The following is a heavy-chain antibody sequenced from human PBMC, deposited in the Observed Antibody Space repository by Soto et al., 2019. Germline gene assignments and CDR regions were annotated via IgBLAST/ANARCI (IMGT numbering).Heavy chain of an antibody. CDR3: AKAGLWFGELLDYYYGMDV. V-gene: IGHV3-23*01. CDR1: GFTFSSYA. J-gene: IGHJ6*02. D-gene: IGHD3-10*01. Sequence: EVQLLESGGGLVQPGGSLRLSCAASGFTFSSYAMSWVRQAPGKGLEWVSAISGSGGSTYYADSAKGRFTISRDNSKNPLYLQMNSRGAEDTAVYYCAKAGLWFGELLDYYYGMDVWGQGTTVTVSS. CDR2: ISGSGGST.